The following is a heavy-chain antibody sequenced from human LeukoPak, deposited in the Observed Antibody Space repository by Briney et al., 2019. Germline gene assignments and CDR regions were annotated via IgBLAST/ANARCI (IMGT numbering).Heavy chain of an antibody. CDR3: ARDPLVGPTRVDY. CDR1: GYTXXSXG. V-gene: IGHV1-18*01. D-gene: IGHD1-26*01. Sequence: GASVKVSCKASGYTXXSXGISWXRXAXGQGXXXXXWXXGNNDNTNYAQXIQGRVTMTTDPSTSTAYMELRRLRSDDPAVYYCARDPLVGPTRVDYWGQGTLVTVSS. CDR2: XXGNNDNT. J-gene: IGHJ4*02.